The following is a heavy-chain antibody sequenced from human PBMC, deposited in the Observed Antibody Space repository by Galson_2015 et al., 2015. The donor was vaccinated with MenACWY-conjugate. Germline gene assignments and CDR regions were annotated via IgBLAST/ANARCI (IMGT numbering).Heavy chain of an antibody. Sequence: ETLSLTCAVSGGSISSSNWWSWVRQPPGKGLEWIGEIYHSGSTNYNPSLKSRVTISVDKSKNQFSLKLSSVTTADTAVYYCARGDSSGYLPNYFDYWGQGTLVTVSS. D-gene: IGHD3-22*01. J-gene: IGHJ4*02. V-gene: IGHV4-4*02. CDR2: IYHSGST. CDR3: ARGDSSGYLPNYFDY. CDR1: GGSISSSNW.